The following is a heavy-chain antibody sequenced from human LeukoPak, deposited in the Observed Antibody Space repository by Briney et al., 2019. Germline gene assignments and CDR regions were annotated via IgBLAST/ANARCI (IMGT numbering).Heavy chain of an antibody. Sequence: GGSLRLSCAASGFTFSTYWMSWVRQAPGKGLMWVACIKGDGSDTNYADSVKGRFTISRDNARNTLYLQMNSLRAEDTAVYYCARDPSIAAALWGQGTLVTVSS. CDR1: GFTFSTYW. CDR2: IKGDGSDT. CDR3: ARDPSIAAAL. V-gene: IGHV3-74*01. D-gene: IGHD6-13*01. J-gene: IGHJ4*02.